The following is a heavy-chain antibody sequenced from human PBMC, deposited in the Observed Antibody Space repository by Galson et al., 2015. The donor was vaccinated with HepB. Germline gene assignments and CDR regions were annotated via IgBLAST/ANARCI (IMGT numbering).Heavy chain of an antibody. CDR3: ASGVVVVPAVIAWNYYYYGMDV. V-gene: IGHV1-2*04. Sequence: SVKVSCKASGYTFTGYYMHWVRQAPGQGLEWMGWINPNSGGTNYAQKFQGWVTMTRDTSISTAYMELSRLRSDDTAVYYCASGVVVVPAVIAWNYYYYGMDVWGQGTTVTVSS. CDR1: GYTFTGYY. CDR2: INPNSGGT. D-gene: IGHD2-2*01. J-gene: IGHJ6*02.